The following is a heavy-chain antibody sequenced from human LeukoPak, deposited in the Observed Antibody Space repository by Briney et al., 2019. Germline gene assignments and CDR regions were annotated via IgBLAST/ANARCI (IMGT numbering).Heavy chain of an antibody. CDR1: GGSFSDYY. Sequence: SGTLSLTCAVYGGSFSDYYWSWIRQTPGKGLEWIGEINHSGSTNYNPSLKSRVTISVDTSKNQFSLRLSSVTAADTAVYYCARRAATQDYWGQGTLVTVSS. CDR3: ARRAATQDY. D-gene: IGHD6-25*01. CDR2: INHSGST. V-gene: IGHV4-34*01. J-gene: IGHJ4*02.